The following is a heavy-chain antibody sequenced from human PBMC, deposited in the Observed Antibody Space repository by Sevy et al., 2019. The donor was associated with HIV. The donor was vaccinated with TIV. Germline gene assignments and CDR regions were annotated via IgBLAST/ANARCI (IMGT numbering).Heavy chain of an antibody. J-gene: IGHJ4*02. CDR2: ISNDGRRA. V-gene: IGHV3-74*01. Sequence: GGSLRLSCAAPGFTFSNFWMHWVRQAPGKGLVWLSRISNDGRRASYADSLKGRFTISRDNAKNTAYLQINRLRAEDTAIYYCAGQERYIDRWGQGILVTVSS. D-gene: IGHD3-9*01. CDR3: AGQERYIDR. CDR1: GFTFSNFW.